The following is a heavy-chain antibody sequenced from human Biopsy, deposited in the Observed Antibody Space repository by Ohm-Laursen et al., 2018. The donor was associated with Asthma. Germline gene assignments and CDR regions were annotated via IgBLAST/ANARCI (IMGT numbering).Heavy chain of an antibody. CDR1: GGTFNTYV. CDR3: ARKAGSCISRTCYSLDF. V-gene: IGHV1-69*13. D-gene: IGHD2-2*01. Sequence: SVKVSCKSLGGTFNTYVIGWVRQAPGQGLEWMGGVNSVFGTTTYPQKFQDRVTITADDSTSTVYMELSSLRSEDTAVYYCARKAGSCISRTCYSLDFWGQGTLVSVSS. CDR2: VNSVFGTT. J-gene: IGHJ4*02.